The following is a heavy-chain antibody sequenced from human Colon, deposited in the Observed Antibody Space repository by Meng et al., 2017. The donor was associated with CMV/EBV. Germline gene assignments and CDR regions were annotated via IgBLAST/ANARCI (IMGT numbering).Heavy chain of an antibody. CDR1: GFTFTNHA. D-gene: IGHD3-22*01. J-gene: IGHJ4*02. V-gene: IGHV3-15*01. Sequence: GGSLRLSCAGSGFTFTNHAMSWVRQAPGKGLEWVGRIKSKTDGGTIDYAAPVKGRFNISRDDSKNSLYLQMNSLRADDTAVYYCAKLGNYYDTSGYTLWGQGTPVTVSS. CDR3: AKLGNYYDTSGYTL. CDR2: IKSKTDGGTI.